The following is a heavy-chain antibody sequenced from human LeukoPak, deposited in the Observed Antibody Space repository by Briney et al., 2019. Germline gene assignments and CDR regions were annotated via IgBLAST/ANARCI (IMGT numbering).Heavy chain of an antibody. CDR1: RGSLSNYY. J-gene: IGHJ3*02. CDR2: IYSSGNT. D-gene: IGHD5-24*01. Sequence: SSETLSLACTVSRGSLSNYYWSWIRQPPGKGLEWFGYIYSSGNTNYNPSLKSRVTMSVDTSKNQFSLKLSSVTAADTAVYYCARPLRDGYTAGAFDIWGQGTMVTVSS. V-gene: IGHV4-59*01. CDR3: ARPLRDGYTAGAFDI.